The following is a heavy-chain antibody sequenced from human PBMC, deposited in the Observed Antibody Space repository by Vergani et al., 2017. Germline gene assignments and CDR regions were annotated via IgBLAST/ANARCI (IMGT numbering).Heavy chain of an antibody. V-gene: IGHV5-51*01. CDR3: ASGGHGSENGGALQL. J-gene: IGHJ3*01. Sequence: EVQLVQSGAEVKKPGESLKISCKGSGYSFTSYWIGWVRQMPGKGLECMGIIYPGDSEVKSNPTFRGQVIFSVDTSVNTAYLQWRSLQASDTATYFCASGGHGSENGGALQLWGQGTNITVSS. CDR1: GYSFTSYW. D-gene: IGHD3-10*01. CDR2: IYPGDSEV.